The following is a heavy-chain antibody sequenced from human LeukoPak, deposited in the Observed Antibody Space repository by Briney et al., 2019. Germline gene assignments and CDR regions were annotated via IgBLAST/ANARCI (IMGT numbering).Heavy chain of an antibody. Sequence: PSETLSLTCTVSGGSISRSSYYWGWIRQPPGKGLEWIATIYYSGSTYYNPSLKSRVTISADTSKNQFSLKLSSVTAADTAVYYCARLTSGHFGYWGQGTLVTVSS. CDR2: IYYSGST. CDR1: GGSISRSSYY. V-gene: IGHV4-39*01. J-gene: IGHJ4*02. D-gene: IGHD3-10*01. CDR3: ARLTSGHFGY.